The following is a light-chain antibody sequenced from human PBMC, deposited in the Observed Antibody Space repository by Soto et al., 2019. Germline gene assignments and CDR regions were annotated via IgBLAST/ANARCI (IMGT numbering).Light chain of an antibody. Sequence: IQLTQSPSSLSASVGDRVTVTCRASDDITNYLAWYQQKAGKAPKLLIYDASTLYSGVPSRFSGSGSGTDFTLTISGLQPEDFPTYYRQQLSRYPSTFGGGTKVDIK. CDR2: DAS. CDR3: QQLSRYPST. J-gene: IGKJ4*01. V-gene: IGKV1-9*01. CDR1: DDITNY.